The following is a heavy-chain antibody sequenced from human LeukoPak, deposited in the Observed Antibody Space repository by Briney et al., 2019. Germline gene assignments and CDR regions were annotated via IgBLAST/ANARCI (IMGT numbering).Heavy chain of an antibody. V-gene: IGHV4-4*02. J-gene: IGHJ5*02. CDR1: GDSITSKNYW. CDR3: ARSGDYRFDP. CDR2: IHHSGKI. Sequence: PSETLSLTCAVSGDSITSKNYWWIWVRQPPGKGLEWIGEIHHSGKINYNTSLKSRVTISLDKSKNQFSLMLSSVTAADTALYYCARSGDYRFDPRGQGTLVIVSS. D-gene: IGHD7-27*01.